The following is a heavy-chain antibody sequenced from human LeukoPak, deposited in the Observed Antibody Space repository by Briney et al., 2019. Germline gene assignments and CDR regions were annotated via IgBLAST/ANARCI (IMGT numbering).Heavy chain of an antibody. D-gene: IGHD3-22*01. CDR2: IRYDGSNK. Sequence: GGSLRLSCAASGFTFSSYGMHWVRQAPGKGLEWVAFIRYDGSNKYYADSVKGRFTISRDNSKNTLYLQMNSLRAEDTAVYYCAKDSTSGYYDSSGYGNYFDYWGQGTLVTVSS. J-gene: IGHJ4*02. V-gene: IGHV3-30*02. CDR1: GFTFSSYG. CDR3: AKDSTSGYYDSSGYGNYFDY.